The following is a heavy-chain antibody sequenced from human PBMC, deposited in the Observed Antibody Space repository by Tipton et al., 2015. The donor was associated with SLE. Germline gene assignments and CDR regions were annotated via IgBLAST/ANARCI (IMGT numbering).Heavy chain of an antibody. D-gene: IGHD1-26*01. CDR1: GFTVSSNY. Sequence: SLRLSCAASGFTVSSNYMSWVRQAPGKGLEWVSVISSGGSTYYADSVKGRFTISRDNSKNTLYLQMNSLRAEDTAVYYCAREGPVGATRGIYYYGMGVWGQGTTVTVSS. CDR3: AREGPVGATRGIYYYGMGV. V-gene: IGHV3-53*05. CDR2: ISSGGST. J-gene: IGHJ6*02.